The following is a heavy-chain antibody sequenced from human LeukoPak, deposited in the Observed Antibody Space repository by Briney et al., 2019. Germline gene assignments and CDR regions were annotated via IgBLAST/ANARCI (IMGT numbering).Heavy chain of an antibody. CDR1: GGSISSSSYY. CDR3: ARVPLSTSCYFDY. J-gene: IGHJ4*02. D-gene: IGHD2-2*01. V-gene: IGHV4-39*07. Sequence: SETLSLTCTVSGGSISSSSYYWGWIRQPPGKGLEWIGSIYYSGSTYYNPSLKSRVTISVDTSKNQFSLKLSSVTAADTAVYYCARVPLSTSCYFDYWGQGTLVIVSS. CDR2: IYYSGST.